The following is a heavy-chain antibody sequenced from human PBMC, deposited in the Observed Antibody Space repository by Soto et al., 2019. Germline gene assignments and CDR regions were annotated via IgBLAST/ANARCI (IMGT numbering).Heavy chain of an antibody. CDR3: AKDATAVNDVWDPFDM. J-gene: IGHJ3*02. CDR1: GYTFSSYE. Sequence: ASVKVSCKASGYTFSSYEINWVRQATGQGLEWMGWMNPNSGNTGYAQKFQGRVTMTRNTSISTAYMELSSLRSEDTAVYYCAKDATAVNDVWDPFDMWGQGTEVTVSS. CDR2: MNPNSGNT. D-gene: IGHD2-8*01. V-gene: IGHV1-8*01.